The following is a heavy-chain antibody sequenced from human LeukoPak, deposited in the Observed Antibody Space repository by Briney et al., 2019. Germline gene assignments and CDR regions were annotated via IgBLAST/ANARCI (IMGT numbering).Heavy chain of an antibody. D-gene: IGHD6-13*01. CDR3: ASRIAAAG. Sequence: GGSLRLSCTASGFTFSSYSMNWVRQAPGKGLEWVSSISTSSSYIYYADSVKGRFTISRDNARNSLYLQMNTLRAEDTAVYYCASRIAAAGWGQGTLVTVSS. CDR1: GFTFSSYS. J-gene: IGHJ4*02. V-gene: IGHV3-21*01. CDR2: ISTSSSYI.